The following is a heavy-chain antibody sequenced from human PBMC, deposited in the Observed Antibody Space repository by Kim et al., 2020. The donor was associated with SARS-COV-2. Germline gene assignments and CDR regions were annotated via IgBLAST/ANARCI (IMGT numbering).Heavy chain of an antibody. CDR1: GYTFTTYF. CDR3: ARAPSENYGMEV. Sequence: ASVKVSCKSSGYTFTTYFIHWVRQAPGQGLEWMGIINPSGGSTTYAQKFQGRVTMTRDTSTSTVYMELSSLTSEDTAVYYCARAPSENYGMEVWWQGTT. J-gene: IGHJ6*01. CDR2: INPSGGST. V-gene: IGHV1-46*01.